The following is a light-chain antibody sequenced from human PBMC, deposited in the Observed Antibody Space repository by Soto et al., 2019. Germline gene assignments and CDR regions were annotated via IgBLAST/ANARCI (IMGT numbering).Light chain of an antibody. CDR3: QQYENLPT. J-gene: IGKJ5*01. CDR1: QSVSTR. Sequence: DIQMTQSPSSLSASVGDRVTIICRASQSVSTRLAWYQQKPGKVPKLLIYAASTLQSGVPSRFRGSGSGTDFTFTISRLQPEDIATYYCQQYENLPTFGQGTRLEIK. CDR2: AAS. V-gene: IGKV1-33*01.